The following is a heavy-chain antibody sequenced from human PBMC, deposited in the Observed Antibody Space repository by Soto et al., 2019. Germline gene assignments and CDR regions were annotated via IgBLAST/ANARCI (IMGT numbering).Heavy chain of an antibody. V-gene: IGHV4-39*01. CDR1: GGSISSSSYY. CDR2: IYYSGST. J-gene: IGHJ6*02. CDR3: ARHSAAALHGEYYYGMDV. D-gene: IGHD6-13*01. Sequence: LSLTCTVSGGSISSSSYYWGWVRQPPGKGLEWIGSIYYSGSTYYNPSLKSRVTISVDTSKNQFSLKLSSVTAADTAVYYCARHSAAALHGEYYYGMDVWGQGTTVTVYS.